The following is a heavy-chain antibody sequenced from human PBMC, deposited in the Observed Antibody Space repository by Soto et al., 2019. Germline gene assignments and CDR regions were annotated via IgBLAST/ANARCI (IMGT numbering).Heavy chain of an antibody. Sequence: PSETLSLTCAVSGASVTSDDYYWSWIRQPPGKGLEWIGYIYHSGSTYYNPSLKSRVSISIDTSQNQFSLKLTSLTAADTAVYYCARDPIFYYASSGYGGSYFDYWGQGSQVTVSP. V-gene: IGHV4-30-4*01. CDR2: IYHSGST. D-gene: IGHD3-22*01. CDR1: GASVTSDDYY. CDR3: ARDPIFYYASSGYGGSYFDY. J-gene: IGHJ4*02.